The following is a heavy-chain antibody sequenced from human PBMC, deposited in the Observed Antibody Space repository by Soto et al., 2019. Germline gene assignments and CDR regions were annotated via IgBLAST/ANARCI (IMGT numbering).Heavy chain of an antibody. CDR1: GFSLSTTGVG. Sequence: QITLKESGPTLVRPTQTLTLTCTFSGFSLSTTGVGVGWIRQPPGKALEWLALIYWDDDKRYSPSLKSRLTSTKDTSKNEVILTMTNMDPVDTATYYCAQSLRDYGLGRERANYFDPGGQGTLVTVSS. D-gene: IGHD3-10*01. J-gene: IGHJ5*02. V-gene: IGHV2-5*02. CDR3: AQSLRDYGLGRERANYFDP. CDR2: IYWDDDK.